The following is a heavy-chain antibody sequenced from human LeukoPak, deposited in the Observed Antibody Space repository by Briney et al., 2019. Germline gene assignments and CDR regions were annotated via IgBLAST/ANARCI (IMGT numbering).Heavy chain of an antibody. V-gene: IGHV4-59*08. CDR2: IYYSGST. J-gene: IGHJ4*02. CDR1: GGSISSYY. Sequence: PSETLSLTCTVSGGSISSYYWGWIRQPPGKGLDWIGYIYYSGSTNYNPSLKSRVTISVDTSKNQFSLKLSSVTAADTAVYYCARGPSLSRYQLLYYFDYWGQGTLVTVSS. CDR3: ARGPSLSRYQLLYYFDY. D-gene: IGHD2-2*01.